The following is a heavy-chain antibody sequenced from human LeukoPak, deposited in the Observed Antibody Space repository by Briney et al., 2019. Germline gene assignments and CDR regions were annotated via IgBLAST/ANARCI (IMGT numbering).Heavy chain of an antibody. J-gene: IGHJ3*02. D-gene: IGHD3-22*01. CDR1: GFTFSSYS. V-gene: IGHV3-21*01. CDR3: ARSHYYDSSGFPPDAFDI. Sequence: GGSLRLSCAASGFTFSSYSMNWVRQAPGKGLEWVSSISSSSSYIYYADSVKGRFTISRDNAKNSLYLQMNSLRAEDTAVYYCARSHYYDSSGFPPDAFDIWGQGTMVTVSS. CDR2: ISSSSSYI.